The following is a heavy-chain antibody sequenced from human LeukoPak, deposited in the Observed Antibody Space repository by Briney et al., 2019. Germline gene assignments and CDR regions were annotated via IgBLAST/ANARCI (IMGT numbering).Heavy chain of an antibody. Sequence: SETLSLTCTVSGGSINSSSYYWSWIRQPPGKGLEWIGEINHSGSTNYNPSLKSRVTISVDTSKNQFSLKLSSVTAADTAVYYCARGQGYDFWSGYIGNWFDPWGQGTLVTVSS. V-gene: IGHV4-39*07. CDR2: INHSGST. D-gene: IGHD3-3*01. CDR3: ARGQGYDFWSGYIGNWFDP. J-gene: IGHJ5*02. CDR1: GGSINSSSYY.